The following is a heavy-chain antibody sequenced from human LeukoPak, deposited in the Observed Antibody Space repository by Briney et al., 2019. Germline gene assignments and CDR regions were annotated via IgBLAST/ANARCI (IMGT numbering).Heavy chain of an antibody. CDR2: IYHSGST. V-gene: IGHV4-4*02. CDR1: GGSISSSNW. CDR3: ARVSSSWYQAPFDP. Sequence: PSETLSLTCAVSGGSISSSNWWSWVRQPPGKGLEWIGEIYHSGSTNYNPSLKSRVTISVDKSKNQFSLKLSSVTAADTAVYYCARVSSSWYQAPFDPWGQGTLVTVSS. D-gene: IGHD6-13*01. J-gene: IGHJ5*02.